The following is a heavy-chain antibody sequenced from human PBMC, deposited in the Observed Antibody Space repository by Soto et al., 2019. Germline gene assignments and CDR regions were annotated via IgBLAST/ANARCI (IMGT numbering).Heavy chain of an antibody. CDR3: ARGGYYDSSGSPNYHYYGMSV. J-gene: IGHJ6*02. CDR2: ISAYDGYT. CDR1: GYTFSSYG. Sequence: QVQLVQSGAEVKKPGASVKVSCKASGYTFSSYGINWVRQAPGQGLEWLGWISAYDGYTNYAQILQGRVSMTTDTSTKTAYMELRSLRSDDTGVYYCARGGYYDSSGSPNYHYYGMSVWGQGTSVTVSS. D-gene: IGHD6-19*01. V-gene: IGHV1-18*01.